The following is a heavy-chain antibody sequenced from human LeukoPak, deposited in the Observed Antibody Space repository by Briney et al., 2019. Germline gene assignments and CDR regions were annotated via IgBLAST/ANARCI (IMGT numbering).Heavy chain of an antibody. CDR2: ISSSSSYI. V-gene: IGHV3-21*01. CDR1: GFTFSSYS. D-gene: IGHD3-22*01. Sequence: GGSLRLSCAASGFTFSSYSMNWVRQAPGKGLEWVSSISSSSSYIYYADSVKGRFTISRDNAKNSLYLQMNSLRAEDTAVYYCARGYYYDSSGYYYVNDYWGQGTLVTVSS. J-gene: IGHJ4*02. CDR3: ARGYYYDSSGYYYVNDY.